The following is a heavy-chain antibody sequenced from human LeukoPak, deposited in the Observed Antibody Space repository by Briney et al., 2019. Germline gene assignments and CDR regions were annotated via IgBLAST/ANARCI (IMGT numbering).Heavy chain of an antibody. J-gene: IGHJ4*02. CDR1: GYTFTSYG. CDR2: ISAYNGNT. CDR3: ARWAPGIAVAGYFDY. Sequence: RASVKVSCKASGYTFTSYGISWVRQAPGQGLEWMGWISAYNGNTNYAQKLQGRVTMTTDTSTSTAYMELRSLRSDDTAVYYCARWAPGIAVAGYFDYWGQGTLVTVSS. V-gene: IGHV1-18*01. D-gene: IGHD6-19*01.